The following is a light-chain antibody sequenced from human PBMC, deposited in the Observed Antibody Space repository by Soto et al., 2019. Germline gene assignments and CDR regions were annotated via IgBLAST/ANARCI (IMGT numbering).Light chain of an antibody. CDR1: QSISSR. CDR2: DAL. V-gene: IGKV1-5*01. CDR3: QQYETYFRYT. Sequence: DIQMTQSPSPLSASVGDRVTITCRASQSISSRLAWYPKKPGKAPKLLIYDALNLASGVPSRFSGSGSGTEFTLSIGNLQTEAFATYSCQQYETYFRYTFCQGTNLEI. J-gene: IGKJ2*01.